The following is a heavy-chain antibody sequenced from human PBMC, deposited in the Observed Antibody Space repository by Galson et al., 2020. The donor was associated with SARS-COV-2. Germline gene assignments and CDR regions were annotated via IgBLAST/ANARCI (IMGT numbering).Heavy chain of an antibody. CDR2: ISSSSSTI. D-gene: IGHD2-2*02. V-gene: IGHV3-11*01. CDR1: GFTFSDYY. Sequence: SLKISCEASGFTFSDYYMSWIRQAPGKGLEWVSYISSSSSTIYYADSVKGRFTISRDNATNSLYLQMNSLRAEDTAVYYCARDAGCGSSTSGYKYVADIWGQGPIVTVSS. CDR3: ARDAGCGSSTSGYKYVADI. J-gene: IGHJ3*02.